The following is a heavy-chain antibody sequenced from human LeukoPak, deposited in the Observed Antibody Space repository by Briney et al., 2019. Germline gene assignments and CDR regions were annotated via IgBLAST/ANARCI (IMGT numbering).Heavy chain of an antibody. J-gene: IGHJ4*02. Sequence: ASVKVSCKASGYTFTGYYMHWVRQAPGQGLEWMGRINPNSGGTNYAQKFQGRVTMTRDTSISTAYMELSRLGSDDTAVYYCARDGPLEWLLYYFDYWGQGTLVTVSS. CDR2: INPNSGGT. CDR1: GYTFTGYY. CDR3: ARDGPLEWLLYYFDY. D-gene: IGHD3-3*01. V-gene: IGHV1-2*06.